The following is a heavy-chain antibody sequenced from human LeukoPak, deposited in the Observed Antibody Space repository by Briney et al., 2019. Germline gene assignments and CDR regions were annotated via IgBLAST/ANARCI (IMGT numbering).Heavy chain of an antibody. CDR3: ARGVVVPAAIPYNWFDP. J-gene: IGHJ5*02. CDR1: GYTFTSYG. V-gene: IGHV1-69*13. Sequence: ASVKVFCKASGYTFTSYGISWVRQAPGQGLEWMGGIIPIFGTANYAQKFQGKVTITADESTSTAYMELSSLRSEDTAVYYCARGVVVPAAIPYNWFDPWGQGTLVTVSS. CDR2: IIPIFGTA. D-gene: IGHD2-2*01.